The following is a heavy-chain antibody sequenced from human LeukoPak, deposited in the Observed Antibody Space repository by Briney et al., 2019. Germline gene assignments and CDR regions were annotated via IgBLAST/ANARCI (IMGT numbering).Heavy chain of an antibody. J-gene: IGHJ6*02. V-gene: IGHV3-30*18. CDR3: AKDRYSSREWLVVDYYNGMEV. Sequence: RGSLRLSWPVAGFTFTSYGMHWVRQAPGKWLEWVAVISYDGSNKYYADSVKGRFTISRDNSKNTLYLQMNSLRAEDTVVYYCAKDRYSSREWLVVDYYNGMEVRGQGTTVTVSS. CDR2: ISYDGSNK. D-gene: IGHD6-13*01. CDR1: GFTFTSYG.